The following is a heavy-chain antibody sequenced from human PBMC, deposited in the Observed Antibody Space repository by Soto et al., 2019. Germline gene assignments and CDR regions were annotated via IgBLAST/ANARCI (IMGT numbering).Heavy chain of an antibody. CDR2: IYHSGST. J-gene: IGHJ1*01. CDR3: ARGTGYYYASRGLGYFQH. V-gene: IGHV4-38-2*01. Sequence: SETLSRTCVASGYSMNSGYFWCLIRQPPGKDLEWIGSIYHSGSTYYNPSLRSRVTISVDTSNNQFSLKLTSVTAADTAVYSCARGTGYYYASRGLGYFQHWGQGTLVTVSS. CDR1: GYSMNSGYF. D-gene: IGHD3-22*01.